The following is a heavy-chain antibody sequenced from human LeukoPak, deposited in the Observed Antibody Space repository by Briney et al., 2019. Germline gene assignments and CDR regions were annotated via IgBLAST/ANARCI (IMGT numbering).Heavy chain of an antibody. V-gene: IGHV1-18*01. D-gene: IGHD3-10*01. Sequence: GASVKVSCKASGYTFTSYGISWVRQAPGQGLEWMGWISAYNGNTNYAQKLQGRVTMTTDTSTSTAYMELRSLRSDDTAVYYCASSTMVRGVIINALDCWGQGTLVTVSS. CDR1: GYTFTSYG. J-gene: IGHJ4*02. CDR3: ASSTMVRGVIINALDC. CDR2: ISAYNGNT.